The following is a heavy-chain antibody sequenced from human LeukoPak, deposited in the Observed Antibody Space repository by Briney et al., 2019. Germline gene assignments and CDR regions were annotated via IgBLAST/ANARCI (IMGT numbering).Heavy chain of an antibody. D-gene: IGHD3-22*01. V-gene: IGHV4-39*07. CDR3: ARDRNPYYYDSSPERGFDY. CDR2: IYYSGST. J-gene: IGHJ4*02. Sequence: SETLSLTCTVSGGSISSSSYYWGCIRQPPGKGREWIGSIYYSGSTYYNPSLKSRVTISVDTSKNQFSLKLSSVTAADTAVYYCARDRNPYYYDSSPERGFDYWGQGTLVTVSS. CDR1: GGSISSSSYY.